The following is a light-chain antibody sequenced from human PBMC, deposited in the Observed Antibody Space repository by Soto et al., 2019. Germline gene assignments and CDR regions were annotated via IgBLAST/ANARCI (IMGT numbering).Light chain of an antibody. CDR3: LQHYNYPWT. Sequence: AIQMTQSPSSLSASVGDRVTITCRASQGIRNDLDWYQQKPGKAPKLLIYAASSLQSGVPSRFSGSGSGTDFTLTISSLQPKDFATYFCLQHYNYPWTFGQGTKLEIK. CDR1: QGIRND. J-gene: IGKJ2*02. CDR2: AAS. V-gene: IGKV1-6*01.